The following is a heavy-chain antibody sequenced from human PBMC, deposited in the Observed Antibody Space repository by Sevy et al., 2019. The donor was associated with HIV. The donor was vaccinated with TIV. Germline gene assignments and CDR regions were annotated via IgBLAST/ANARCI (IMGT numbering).Heavy chain of an antibody. CDR2: IGTAGDT. Sequence: GGSLRLSCAASGFTFSSYDMHWVRQATGKGLEWVSAIGTAGDTYYPGSVKGRFTISRENAKNSLYLQMNSLRAGDTAVYYCARGLLSEYSSSSDPYLGMDVWGQGTTVTVSS. CDR1: GFTFSSYD. CDR3: ARGLLSEYSSSSDPYLGMDV. V-gene: IGHV3-13*01. J-gene: IGHJ6*02. D-gene: IGHD6-6*01.